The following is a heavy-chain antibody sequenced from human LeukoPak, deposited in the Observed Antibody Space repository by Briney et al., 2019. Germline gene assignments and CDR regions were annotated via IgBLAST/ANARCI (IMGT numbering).Heavy chain of an antibody. Sequence: GGSLSLSCAASGFSFGSYAMNWVRQAPGKGLEWVSASGTVGDTYYADSVRGRFTISRDNSKGTLYLQMTSLRAEDTAVYYCAMKTPGTHPCDYWGQGTLVTVSP. CDR3: AMKTPGTHPCDY. D-gene: IGHD6-13*01. CDR1: GFSFGSYA. J-gene: IGHJ4*02. CDR2: SGTVGDT. V-gene: IGHV3-23*01.